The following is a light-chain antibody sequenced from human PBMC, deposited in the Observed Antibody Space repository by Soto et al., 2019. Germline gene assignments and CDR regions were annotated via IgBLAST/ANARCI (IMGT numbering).Light chain of an antibody. CDR1: QGISSY. CDR2: AAS. Sequence: SASTGDRVTITCRASQGISSYLAWYQQKPGKAPKLLIYAASTLQSGVPSRFSGSGSGTDFTLTISCLQSEDFATYYCQQYYSYPRTFGQGTKVDI. J-gene: IGKJ1*01. CDR3: QQYYSYPRT. V-gene: IGKV1-8*01.